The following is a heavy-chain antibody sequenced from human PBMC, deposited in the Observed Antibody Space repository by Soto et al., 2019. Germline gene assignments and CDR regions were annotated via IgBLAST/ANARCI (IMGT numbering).Heavy chain of an antibody. CDR1: GFTFSSYG. CDR3: AKSGGSCDRYYVGCGAFDI. J-gene: IGHJ3*02. CDR2: ISYDGSNK. V-gene: IGHV3-30*18. D-gene: IGHD2-15*01. Sequence: GGSLRLSCAASGFTFSSYGMHWVRQAPGKGLEWVAVISYDGSNKYYADSVKGRFTISRDNSKNTLYLQMNSLRAEDTAVYYCAKSGGSCDRYYVGCGAFDIWGQGTMVTVSS.